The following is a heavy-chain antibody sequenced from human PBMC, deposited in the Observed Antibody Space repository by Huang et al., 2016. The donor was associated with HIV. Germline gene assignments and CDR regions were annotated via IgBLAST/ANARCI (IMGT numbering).Heavy chain of an antibody. V-gene: IGHV1-46*01. D-gene: IGHD3-3*01. CDR3: ATRGPSITIFGVGAFDI. CDR1: GYTFTSQY. CDR2: IDPSGTTT. J-gene: IGHJ3*02. Sequence: QLVQSGAEVKKPGASVKLSCKASGYTFTSQYLNWVRQAPGQGLEWMGIIDPSGTTTSYAQKFQGRVTMTRDTSTTTFYMELSSLRSEDTAFYYCATRGPSITIFGVGAFDIWGQGTMVTVSS.